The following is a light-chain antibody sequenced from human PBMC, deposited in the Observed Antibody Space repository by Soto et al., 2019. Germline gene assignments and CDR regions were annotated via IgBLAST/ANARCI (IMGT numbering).Light chain of an antibody. CDR3: HQYHSLPLT. V-gene: IGKV1-33*01. Sequence: DIPMTQSPSSLSASVGDRVTITCQASQDISNSISWYQQRPGKAPKLVIHDASTLETGVPSRLSGSGSGTEVTFTITTLQSEDIATYYCHQYHSLPLTFGGGTKVEIK. J-gene: IGKJ4*01. CDR1: QDISNS. CDR2: DAS.